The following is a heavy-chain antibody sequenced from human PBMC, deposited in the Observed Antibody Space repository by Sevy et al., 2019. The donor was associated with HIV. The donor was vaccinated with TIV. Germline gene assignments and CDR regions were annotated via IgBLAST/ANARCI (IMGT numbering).Heavy chain of an antibody. CDR3: ARTIYSGSYSDY. Sequence: GGSLRLSCAASGFTFSSYWMHWVRQAPGKGLVWVSRINSDGNNTTYADSVKGRFTLPRDNAKNTLYLQMNSLRAEDTAVYYCARTIYSGSYSDYWGQGTLVTVSS. D-gene: IGHD1-26*01. J-gene: IGHJ4*02. CDR2: INSDGNNT. CDR1: GFTFSSYW. V-gene: IGHV3-74*01.